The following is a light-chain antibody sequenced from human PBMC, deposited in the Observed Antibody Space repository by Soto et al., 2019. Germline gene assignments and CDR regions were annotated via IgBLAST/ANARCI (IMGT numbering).Light chain of an antibody. Sequence: EIVMTQSPATLSVSPGERATLSCSASQSVSSNLAWYQQKPGQVPRLLIYGASTRATAIPARFSGSGSGTELSITIRSLQSEDCAVYYCQQYTNWPFTFGPGTKVDIK. CDR3: QQYTNWPFT. V-gene: IGKV3D-15*01. CDR1: QSVSSN. J-gene: IGKJ3*01. CDR2: GAS.